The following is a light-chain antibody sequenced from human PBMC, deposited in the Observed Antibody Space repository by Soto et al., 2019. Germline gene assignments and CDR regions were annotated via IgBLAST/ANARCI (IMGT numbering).Light chain of an antibody. V-gene: IGKV3-20*01. Sequence: EIVLTQSPGTLSLSPGERATLSCRASQSVSSSYLAWYQQKPGQAPRLLIYGASSRATGIPDRFSGSGSGTDFTLTISRLEPEDFAAYYCQQYGSSPGTFGQGTKVEIQ. J-gene: IGKJ1*01. CDR3: QQYGSSPGT. CDR1: QSVSSSY. CDR2: GAS.